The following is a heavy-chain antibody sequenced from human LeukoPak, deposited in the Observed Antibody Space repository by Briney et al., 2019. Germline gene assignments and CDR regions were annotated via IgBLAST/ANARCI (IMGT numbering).Heavy chain of an antibody. J-gene: IGHJ4*02. CDR1: GFTFSSYA. D-gene: IGHD6-13*01. Sequence: GGSLRLSCAASGFTFSSYAMSWVRQAPGKGLEWVSAISGSGGSTYYADSVKCRFTISRDNSKNTLYLQMNSLRAEDTAVYYCAKNIAAAGTPFDYWGQGTLVTVSS. CDR3: AKNIAAAGTPFDY. CDR2: ISGSGGST. V-gene: IGHV3-23*01.